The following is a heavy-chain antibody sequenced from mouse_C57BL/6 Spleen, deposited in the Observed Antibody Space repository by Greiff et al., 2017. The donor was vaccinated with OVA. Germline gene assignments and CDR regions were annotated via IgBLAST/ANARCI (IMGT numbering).Heavy chain of an antibody. Sequence: EVKVEESGGGLVKPGGSLKLSCAASGFTFSSYAMSWVRQTPEKRLEWVATISDGGSYTYYPDNVKGRFTISRDNAKNNLYLQMSQLKSEDTAMYYCARDRGGYFDYWGQGTTLTVSS. J-gene: IGHJ2*01. CDR1: GFTFSSYA. D-gene: IGHD1-1*02. V-gene: IGHV5-4*01. CDR2: ISDGGSYT. CDR3: ARDRGGYFDY.